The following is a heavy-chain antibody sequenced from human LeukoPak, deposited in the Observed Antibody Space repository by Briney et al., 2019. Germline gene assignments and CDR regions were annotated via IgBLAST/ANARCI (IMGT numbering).Heavy chain of an antibody. J-gene: IGHJ4*02. CDR1: GFTFSSYA. CDR2: ISGSGGST. Sequence: PGGSLRLSCAASGFTFSSYAMSWVRQAPGKGLEWVSAISGSGGSTYYADSVKGRFTISRDNSKNTLYLQMNSLRAEDTAVYYCAKDFVHCSGGSYYFDYWGQGTLVTVSS. D-gene: IGHD2-15*01. CDR3: AKDFVHCSGGSYYFDY. V-gene: IGHV3-23*01.